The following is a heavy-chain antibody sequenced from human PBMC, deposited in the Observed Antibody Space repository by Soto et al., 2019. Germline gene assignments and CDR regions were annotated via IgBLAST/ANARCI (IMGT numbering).Heavy chain of an antibody. Sequence: QGQLVQSGVEVKKPGASVKVSCWASGNTFTNFGVTWVRQAPGQGLEWMGWMSPYTDDPSYAHKFQGRVTMTIDTPTSTAYLDLRSLTSDDTAVYYCARVIPGAEAWFHPWGQGTLVTVSS. V-gene: IGHV1-18*01. CDR2: MSPYTDDP. CDR1: GNTFTNFG. J-gene: IGHJ5*02. D-gene: IGHD2-2*01. CDR3: ARVIPGAEAWFHP.